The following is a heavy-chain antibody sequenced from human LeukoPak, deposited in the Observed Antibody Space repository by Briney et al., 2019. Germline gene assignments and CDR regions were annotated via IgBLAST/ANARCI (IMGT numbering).Heavy chain of an antibody. J-gene: IGHJ4*02. CDR1: GGSISSSSYY. D-gene: IGHD3-3*01. Sequence: SETLSLTCTVSGGSISSSSYYWGWIRQPPGKGLEWIGSIYYSGSTYYNPSLKSRVTISVDTSKNQFSLKLSSVTAADTAVYYCARDSTVLRFLGNWGQGTLVTVSS. CDR3: ARDSTVLRFLGN. V-gene: IGHV4-39*07. CDR2: IYYSGST.